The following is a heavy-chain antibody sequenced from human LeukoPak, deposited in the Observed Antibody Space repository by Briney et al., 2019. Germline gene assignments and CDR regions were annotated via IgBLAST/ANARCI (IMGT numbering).Heavy chain of an antibody. CDR1: GGSISSGGYY. D-gene: IGHD3-22*01. J-gene: IGHJ4*02. V-gene: IGHV4-30-2*01. Sequence: SQTLSLTCTVSGGSISSGGYYWSWIRQPPGKGLEWIGEINHSGSTNYNPSLMSRVTISVDTSKNHFSLKLTSVTAADTAVYYCARGPSERYYESSGYYYFDYWGQGTLVTVSS. CDR2: INHSGST. CDR3: ARGPSERYYESSGYYYFDY.